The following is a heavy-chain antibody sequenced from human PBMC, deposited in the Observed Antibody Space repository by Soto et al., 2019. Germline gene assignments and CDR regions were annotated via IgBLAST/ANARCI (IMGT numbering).Heavy chain of an antibody. V-gene: IGHV1-2*02. Sequence: QVQLVQSGAEVKKPGASVKVSCKASGYTFTGYYMHWVRQAPGQGREWMGWINPNSGGTNYAQKFQGRVTMTRNTSISTAYMELSRLRSDDTAVYYCARDLVGSSSWYVYWGQGTLVTVSS. CDR1: GYTFTGYY. CDR3: ARDLVGSSSWYVY. D-gene: IGHD6-13*01. J-gene: IGHJ4*02. CDR2: INPNSGGT.